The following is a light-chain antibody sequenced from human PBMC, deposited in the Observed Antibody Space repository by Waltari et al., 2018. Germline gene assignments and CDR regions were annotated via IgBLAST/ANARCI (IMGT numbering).Light chain of an antibody. V-gene: IGKV1-9*01. Sequence: IQLTQPPSSLSASVGDRATITCRASQGISSNLAWYPQKPGKAPELLIFAASTLQSGVPSRFSGSGSGTDFTLTISSLQPEDFATYYCQQLSIYPYTFGQGTKLEIE. CDR3: QQLSIYPYT. CDR1: QGISSN. J-gene: IGKJ2*01. CDR2: AAS.